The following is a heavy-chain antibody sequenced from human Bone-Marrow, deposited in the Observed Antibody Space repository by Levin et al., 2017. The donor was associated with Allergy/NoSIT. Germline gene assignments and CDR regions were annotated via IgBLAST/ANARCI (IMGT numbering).Heavy chain of an antibody. CDR1: GFIFSSYY. Sequence: QPGGSLRLSCATSGFIFSSYYMSWVRQAPGKGLEWVASIKQDGSEKYYVDSVKGRFTVSRDNGRNSLYLQMHSLRVEDSAVYFCARDYPINCLDGSCYSEYWGHGTLVSVAS. D-gene: IGHD1-26*01. CDR3: ARDYPINCLDGSCYSEY. J-gene: IGHJ4*01. CDR2: IKQDGSEK. V-gene: IGHV3-7*03.